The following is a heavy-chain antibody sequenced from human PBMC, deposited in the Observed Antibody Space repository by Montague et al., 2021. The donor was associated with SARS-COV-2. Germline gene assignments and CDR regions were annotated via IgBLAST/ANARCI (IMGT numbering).Heavy chain of an antibody. Sequence: SETLSLTCTVSGGSISSNSYYWGWIRQPPGKGLEWIGYIYYSGSTNYNPSLKSRVTISVDTSKNQFSLKLSSVTAADTAVYYCARVLPRWLQFDPYFDYWGQGTLVTVSS. CDR1: GGSISSNSYY. CDR2: IYYSGST. J-gene: IGHJ4*02. V-gene: IGHV4-61*05. CDR3: ARVLPRWLQFDPYFDY. D-gene: IGHD5-24*01.